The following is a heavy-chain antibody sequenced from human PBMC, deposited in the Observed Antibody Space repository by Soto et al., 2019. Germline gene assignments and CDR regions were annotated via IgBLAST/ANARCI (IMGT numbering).Heavy chain of an antibody. D-gene: IGHD6-13*01. CDR3: ARRSIATTGQPFDY. J-gene: IGHJ4*02. Sequence: PSETLSLTCTVSGGSISRNGYYWAWIRQPPGEGLGWIGSVSYSGNTFSNPSLKSRVTISGDTSKNQFSLKLSSVTAADTAVYYCARRSIATTGQPFDYWGQGTLVTVS. CDR1: GGSISRNGYY. V-gene: IGHV4-39*01. CDR2: VSYSGNT.